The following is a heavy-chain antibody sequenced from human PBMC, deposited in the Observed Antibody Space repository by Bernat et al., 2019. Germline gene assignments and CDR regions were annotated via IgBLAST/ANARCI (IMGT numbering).Heavy chain of an antibody. CDR3: ARDRDIVVVVAANGGLD. CDR2: INSDGSST. J-gene: IGHJ4*02. D-gene: IGHD2-15*01. CDR1: GFTFSSYW. Sequence: EVHLVESGGGLVQPGGSLRLSCAASGFTFSSYWMHWVRQAPGKGLVWVSRINSDGSSTSYADSVKGRFTISRDNAKNTLYLQMNSLRAEDTAVYYCARDRDIVVVVAANGGLDWGQGTLVTVSS. V-gene: IGHV3-74*01.